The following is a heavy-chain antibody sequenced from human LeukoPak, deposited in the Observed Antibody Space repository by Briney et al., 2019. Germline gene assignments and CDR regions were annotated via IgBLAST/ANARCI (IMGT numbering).Heavy chain of an antibody. CDR2: INHSGST. V-gene: IGHV4-34*01. Sequence: SSETLSLTCAVYGGSFSGYYWSWIRQPPGKGLEWIGEINHSGSTNYNPSLKSRVTISVDTSKNQFSLKLSSVTAADTAVYYCARRRSQLLSRVWGTNYFDYWGQGTLVTVSS. CDR1: GGSFSGYY. CDR3: ARRRSQLLSRVWGTNYFDY. D-gene: IGHD2-2*01. J-gene: IGHJ4*02.